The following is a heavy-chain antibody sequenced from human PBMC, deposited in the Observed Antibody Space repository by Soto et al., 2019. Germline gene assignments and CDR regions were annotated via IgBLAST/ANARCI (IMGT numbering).Heavy chain of an antibody. CDR1: GFTFSSYG. J-gene: IGHJ4*02. CDR2: ISYDGSKK. Sequence: QVQLVESGGGVVQPGRSRRLSCAASGFTFSSYGMHWVRQAPGKGLEWVAFISYDGSKKYYADSVKGRFTISRDNSKNARYLQMNSVRAEETVVYYWAKERISAFDCWGQGTLGHVSS. V-gene: IGHV3-30*18. CDR3: AKERISAFDC.